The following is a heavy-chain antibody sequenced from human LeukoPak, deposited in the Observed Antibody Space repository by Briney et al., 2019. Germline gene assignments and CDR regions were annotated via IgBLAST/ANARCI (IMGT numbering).Heavy chain of an antibody. CDR3: SATHSTYYDFWSGRGDY. D-gene: IGHD3-3*01. CDR2: IIPILGIA. CDR1: GGTFSSYA. Sequence: SVTVSCMASGGTFSSYAISWVRQAPGQGLEWMGRIIPILGIANYAQNFQGRVTITADKSTSTAYMDLSRLRSEGPAVYFFSATHSTYYDFWSGRGDYWGQGTLVTGSS. J-gene: IGHJ4*02. V-gene: IGHV1-69*04.